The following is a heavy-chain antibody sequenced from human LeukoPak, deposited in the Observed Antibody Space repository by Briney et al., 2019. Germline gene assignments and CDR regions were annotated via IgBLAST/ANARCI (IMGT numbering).Heavy chain of an antibody. V-gene: IGHV1-46*01. CDR2: MNPSGGST. CDR3: ARGISITMVRGVIDY. D-gene: IGHD3-10*01. CDR1: GYTFTSYY. Sequence: ASVKVSCKAFGYTFTSYYMHWVRHAPGQGLEWMGIMNPSGGSTSYAQKFQDRVSMTRDTSTSTVYMELSSLRSEDTAVYYCARGISITMVRGVIDYWGQGTLVTVS. J-gene: IGHJ4*02.